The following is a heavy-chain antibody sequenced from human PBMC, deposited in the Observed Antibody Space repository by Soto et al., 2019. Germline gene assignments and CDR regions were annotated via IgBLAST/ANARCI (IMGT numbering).Heavy chain of an antibody. Sequence: PSETLSLTCTVSGGSISSYYWSWIRQPPGKGLEWIGYIYYSGSTNYNPSLKSRVTISVDTSKNQFSLKLSSVTAADTAVYYCAREGSGGTKDYYYYMDVWGKGTTVTVSS. CDR3: AREGSGGTKDYYYYMDV. CDR1: GGSISSYY. J-gene: IGHJ6*03. V-gene: IGHV4-59*01. D-gene: IGHD2-15*01. CDR2: IYYSGST.